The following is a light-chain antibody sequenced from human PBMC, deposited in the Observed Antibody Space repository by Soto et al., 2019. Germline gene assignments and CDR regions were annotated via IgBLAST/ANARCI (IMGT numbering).Light chain of an antibody. CDR1: SSDVGGYNY. V-gene: IGLV2-8*01. J-gene: IGLJ3*02. CDR2: EVS. Sequence: QSVLTQPPSASGSPGQSVTISCTGTSSDVGGYNYVSWYQQHPGKHPKLMIYEVSKRPSGVPDRFSGSKSGNTASLTVSGLQADDQADYYCLSSAGSNNVVFGGGTKVTLL. CDR3: LSSAGSNNVV.